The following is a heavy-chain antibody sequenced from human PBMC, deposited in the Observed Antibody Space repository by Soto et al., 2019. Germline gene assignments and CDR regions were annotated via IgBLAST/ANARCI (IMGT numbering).Heavy chain of an antibody. CDR3: ARRIAMAAVTLGGDNWLDP. V-gene: IGHV4-4*08. J-gene: IGHJ5*02. CDR2: VSTTAGT. CDR1: GDSVSRYH. Sequence: QVRLQESGPGLVKPSETLSLTCSVSGDSVSRYHWNWVRQSPGQGLEWIGFVSTTAGTVYNPSLDSRVHVSLATSKTQFALNLTSVTAADTPVYYCARRIAMAAVTLGGDNWLDPWGQGTLVVVSS. D-gene: IGHD4-17*01.